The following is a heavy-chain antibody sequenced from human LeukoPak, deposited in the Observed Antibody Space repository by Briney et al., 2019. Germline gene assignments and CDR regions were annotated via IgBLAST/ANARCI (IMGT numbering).Heavy chain of an antibody. Sequence: SVKVSCKASGFTFTSSAMQWVRQARGQRLEWIGWIVVGSGNTNYAQKFQERVTITRDMSTSTAYMELSSLRSEDTAVYYCAAGLAYCGGDCYGYWGQGTLVTVSS. CDR2: IVVGSGNT. CDR1: GFTFTSSA. V-gene: IGHV1-58*02. D-gene: IGHD2-21*01. J-gene: IGHJ4*02. CDR3: AAGLAYCGGDCYGY.